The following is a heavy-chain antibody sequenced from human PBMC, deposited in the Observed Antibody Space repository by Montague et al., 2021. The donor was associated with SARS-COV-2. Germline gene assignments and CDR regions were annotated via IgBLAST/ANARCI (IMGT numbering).Heavy chain of an antibody. Sequence: SETLSLTCAVYGASFSGYYWSWVRQPPGKGLEWIGEINHSGSTNYNPSRKSRVTISVDTSKNQFSLKLSSVSAADTAVYYCARGSRHIVVVTAIRDGYYGMDVWGQGTTVTVSS. CDR3: ARGSRHIVVVTAIRDGYYGMDV. D-gene: IGHD2-21*02. CDR2: INHSGST. J-gene: IGHJ6*02. CDR1: GASFSGYY. V-gene: IGHV4-34*01.